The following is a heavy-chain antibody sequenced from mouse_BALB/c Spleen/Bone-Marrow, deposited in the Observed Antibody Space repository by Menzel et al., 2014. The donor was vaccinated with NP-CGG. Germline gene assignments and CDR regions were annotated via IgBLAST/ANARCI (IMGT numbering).Heavy chain of an antibody. CDR1: GYTFTDYN. CDR2: IYPYNGVT. CDR3: TIYDY. V-gene: IGHV1S29*02. D-gene: IGHD1-1*02. J-gene: IGHJ2*01. Sequence: VQLKQSGPELVKPGASVKISCKASGYTFTDYNIHWVKQNHGRSLEWIGYIYPYNGVTGYNQEFKNKATLTADISSTTAYMELRSLTSEDSAVYFCTIYDYWGLGTTLTVSS.